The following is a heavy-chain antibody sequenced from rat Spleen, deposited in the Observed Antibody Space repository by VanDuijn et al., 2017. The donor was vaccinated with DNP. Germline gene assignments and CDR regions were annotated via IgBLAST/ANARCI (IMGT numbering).Heavy chain of an antibody. CDR1: GFTVSDFN. J-gene: IGHJ1*01. V-gene: IGHV5-7*01. Sequence: EVQLVESGGGLVQPGWSLKLSCAASGFTVSDFNMAWVRQAPKKGLEWVATISYEGSSTWYRDSVKVRFTISRDNAKSTLYLQMDSLRSEDTATYFCARPVFNYGSYNWYFDIWGPGTKVTVSS. CDR3: ARPVFNYGSYNWYFDI. D-gene: IGHD1-3*01. CDR2: ISYEGSST.